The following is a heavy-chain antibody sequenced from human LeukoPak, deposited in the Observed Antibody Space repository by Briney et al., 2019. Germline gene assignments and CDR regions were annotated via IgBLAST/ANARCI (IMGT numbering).Heavy chain of an antibody. J-gene: IGHJ6*03. CDR3: ARGSYCTNGVCYALYYYYMDV. Sequence: ASVKVSCKASGYTFTGYYMHWVRQAPGQGLEWMGWINPNSGGTNYAQKFQGRVTMTRDTSISTAYMELSSLRSEDTAVYYCARGSYCTNGVCYALYYYYMDVWGKGTTVTVSS. V-gene: IGHV1-2*02. D-gene: IGHD2-8*01. CDR2: INPNSGGT. CDR1: GYTFTGYY.